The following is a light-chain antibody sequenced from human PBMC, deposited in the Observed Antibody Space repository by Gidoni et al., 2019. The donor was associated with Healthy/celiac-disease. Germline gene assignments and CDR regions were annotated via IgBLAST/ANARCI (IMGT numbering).Light chain of an antibody. CDR3: QQSYSTPG. CDR2: AAS. V-gene: IGKV1-39*01. Sequence: DIQMTQSPSSLSASVGHRVTITCRASQSISSYLNWYQQKPGKAPKLLIYAASSLQSGVPSRFSGSGSGTDFTLTISSLQPEDFATYYCQQSYSTPGFGPGTKVDIK. J-gene: IGKJ3*01. CDR1: QSISSY.